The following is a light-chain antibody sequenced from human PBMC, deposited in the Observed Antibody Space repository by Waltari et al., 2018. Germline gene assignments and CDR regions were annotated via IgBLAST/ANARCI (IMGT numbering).Light chain of an antibody. CDR2: DVS. J-gene: IGLJ2*01. V-gene: IGLV2-14*03. Sequence: QSALTQAASVSGSPGQSITIPCTGTSSDVGGYNYVSWYQQHPGKAPKLIIFDVSYRPSWVSNRFSGSKSGNTASLTISGLQAEDEADYYCGSYTSTMSYIFGGGTKLTVL. CDR1: SSDVGGYNY. CDR3: GSYTSTMSYI.